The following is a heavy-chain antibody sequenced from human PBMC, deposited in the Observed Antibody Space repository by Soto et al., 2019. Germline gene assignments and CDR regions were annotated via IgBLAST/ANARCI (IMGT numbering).Heavy chain of an antibody. CDR1: GGTFSNYA. D-gene: IGHD5-18*01. V-gene: IGHV1-69*15. J-gene: IGHJ5*02. Sequence: QVQLVQSGAEVKKPGSSVKVSCKASGGTFSNYAITWVQQAPGQGLEWLGRIIPIFGSTNFAQKFQGRVTLTADESTTTVYMELSSLRSADTAVYYCAKDGGKDGYLGNWFDPWGQGTLVTVSS. CDR3: AKDGGKDGYLGNWFDP. CDR2: IIPIFGST.